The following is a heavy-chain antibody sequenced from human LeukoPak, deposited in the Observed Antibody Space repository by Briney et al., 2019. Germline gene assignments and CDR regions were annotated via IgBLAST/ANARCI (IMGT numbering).Heavy chain of an antibody. Sequence: GASVKVSCKVSGYTFTDYYMHWVQQAPEKGLEWMGLVDPEDGETIYAEKFQGRVTITADTSTDTAYMELSSLRSEDTAVYYCATVWGIAVAGTSQRKFDYWGQGTLVTVSS. CDR3: ATVWGIAVAGTSQRKFDY. J-gene: IGHJ4*02. CDR2: VDPEDGET. CDR1: GYTFTDYY. V-gene: IGHV1-69-2*01. D-gene: IGHD6-19*01.